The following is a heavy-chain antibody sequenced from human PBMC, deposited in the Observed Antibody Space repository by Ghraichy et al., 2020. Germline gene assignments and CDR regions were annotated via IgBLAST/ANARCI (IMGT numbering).Heavy chain of an antibody. CDR1: GDSISTSYY. CDR2: VYRDGTT. D-gene: IGHD4-17*01. V-gene: IGHV4-39*01. Sequence: SCTVFGDSISTSYYWGWIRQPPGKGLEWIGIVYRDGTTHYSPTPKSRVAISVDTSKNQFSLKVTSVTAADTAVYFCARISDYGGYYFDYWGQGTLVTVSS. J-gene: IGHJ4*02. CDR3: ARISDYGGYYFDY.